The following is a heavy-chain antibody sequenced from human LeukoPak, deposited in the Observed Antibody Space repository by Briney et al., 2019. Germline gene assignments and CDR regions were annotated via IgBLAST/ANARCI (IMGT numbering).Heavy chain of an antibody. Sequence: GGSLSLSCAASGFTFTTYWMSWVRQAPGKGLEWEANINQDASETYYVDSVKGRFTISRDNAENSLYLQMNSLRAEDTAVYYCAREGSESDYWGQGTLVTVSS. CDR2: INQDASET. J-gene: IGHJ4*02. CDR3: AREGSESDY. D-gene: IGHD1-14*01. CDR1: GFTFTTYW. V-gene: IGHV3-7*01.